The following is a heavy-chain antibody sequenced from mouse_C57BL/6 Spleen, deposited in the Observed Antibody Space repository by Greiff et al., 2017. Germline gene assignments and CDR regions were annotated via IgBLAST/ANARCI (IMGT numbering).Heavy chain of an antibody. Sequence: DVMLVESGGGLVQPGGSLSLSCAASGFTFTDYYMSWVRQPPGKALEWLGFIRNKANGYTTEYSASVKGRFTISRDNSQSILYLQMNALRAEDSATYYCARSSYSFDYWGQGTTLTVSS. CDR1: GFTFTDYY. V-gene: IGHV7-3*01. J-gene: IGHJ2*01. CDR2: IRNKANGYTT. CDR3: ARSSYSFDY.